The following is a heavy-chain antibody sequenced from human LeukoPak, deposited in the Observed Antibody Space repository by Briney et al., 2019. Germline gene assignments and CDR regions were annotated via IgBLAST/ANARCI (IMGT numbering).Heavy chain of an antibody. CDR3: ARNEGRWLHGDAFDI. CDR1: GFTFSDYY. Sequence: GGSLRLSCAASGFTFSDYYMSWIRQAPGKGLEWVSYISSSGSTIYYEDSVKGRFIISRDNAKNSLYLQMNSLRAEDTAVYYCARNEGRWLHGDAFDIWGQGTMVTVSS. D-gene: IGHD5-24*01. V-gene: IGHV3-11*01. CDR2: ISSSGSTI. J-gene: IGHJ3*02.